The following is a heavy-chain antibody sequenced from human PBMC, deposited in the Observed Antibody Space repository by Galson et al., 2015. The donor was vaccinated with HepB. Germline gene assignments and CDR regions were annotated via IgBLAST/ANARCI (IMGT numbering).Heavy chain of an antibody. CDR1: QFTFSSHS. CDR2: ISYDGGTK. CDR3: ARDKGGSSGWYLYFQH. Sequence: SLRLSCAASQFTFSSHSMHWVRQAPGKGLEWLAVISYDGGTKYYADSVKGRCTASRDNSKDTMYLQISSLRPEDTAIYYCARDKGGSSGWYLYFQHWGQGTLVTVSS. V-gene: IGHV3-30-3*01. J-gene: IGHJ1*01. D-gene: IGHD6-19*01.